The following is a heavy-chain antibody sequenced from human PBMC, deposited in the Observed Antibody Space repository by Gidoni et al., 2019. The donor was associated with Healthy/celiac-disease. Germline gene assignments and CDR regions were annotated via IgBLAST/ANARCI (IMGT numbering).Heavy chain of an antibody. Sequence: QVQLVQSGAEVKKPGSSVKVSCKASGGTFSSSAISWVRQAPGQGLEWMGRIIPILGIANDAQKFQGRVTITADKSTSTAYMELSSLRSEDTAGYYCARNPVSYGDYGALFDYWGQGTLVTVSS. J-gene: IGHJ4*02. D-gene: IGHD4-17*01. CDR2: IIPILGIA. CDR1: GGTFSSSA. V-gene: IGHV1-69*04. CDR3: ARNPVSYGDYGALFDY.